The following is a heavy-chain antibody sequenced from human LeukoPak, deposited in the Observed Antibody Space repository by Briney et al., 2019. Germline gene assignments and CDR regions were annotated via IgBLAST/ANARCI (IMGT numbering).Heavy chain of an antibody. J-gene: IGHJ4*02. CDR3: AKVLRGYCSGGSCYGYDFDY. V-gene: IGHV3-43*02. CDR2: ISGDGGTT. Sequence: QTGGSLRLSCAASGFTFGDYAMHWVRQAPGKGLEWVSLISGDGGTTYYADSVKGRFTISRDSSKNSLYLQMNSLRTEDTALYYCAKVLRGYCSGGSCYGYDFDYWGQGNLVTVSS. CDR1: GFTFGDYA. D-gene: IGHD2-15*01.